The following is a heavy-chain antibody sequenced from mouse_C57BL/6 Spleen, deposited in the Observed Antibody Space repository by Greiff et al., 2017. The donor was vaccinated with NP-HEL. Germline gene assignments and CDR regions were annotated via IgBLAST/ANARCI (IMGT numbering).Heavy chain of an antibody. CDR3: AISDYGPSMDY. Sequence: QVQLQQPGAELVKPGASVKLSCKASGYTFTSYWMHWVKQRPGQGLEWIGMIHPNSGSTNYNEKFKSKATLTVDKSSSTAYMQLSSLTSEDSAVYYGAISDYGPSMDYWGQGTSVTVSS. CDR2: IHPNSGST. J-gene: IGHJ4*01. V-gene: IGHV1-64*01. D-gene: IGHD1-1*01. CDR1: GYTFTSYW.